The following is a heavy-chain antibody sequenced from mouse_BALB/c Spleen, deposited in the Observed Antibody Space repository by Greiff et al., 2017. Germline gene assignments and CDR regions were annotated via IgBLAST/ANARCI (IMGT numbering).Heavy chain of an antibody. Sequence: VNVVESGPSLVQPSQSLSITCTVSGFSLTSYGVHWVRQSPGKGLEWLGVIWRGGSTDYNAAFMSRLSITKDNSKSQVFFKMNSLQADDTAIYYCAKDYYGSSYWYFDVWGAGTTVTVSS. CDR1: GFSLTSYG. D-gene: IGHD1-1*01. CDR3: AKDYYGSSYWYFDV. J-gene: IGHJ1*01. V-gene: IGHV2-5-1*01. CDR2: IWRGGST.